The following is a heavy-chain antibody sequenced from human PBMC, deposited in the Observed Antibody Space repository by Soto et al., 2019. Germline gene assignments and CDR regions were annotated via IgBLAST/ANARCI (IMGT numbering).Heavy chain of an antibody. J-gene: IGHJ6*03. CDR1: GGSISSYY. CDR2: IFHSGST. V-gene: IGHV4-59*08. Sequence: PSETLSLTCTVSGGSISSYYWSWIRQPPGKGLEWIGYIFHSGSTNYNPSLKSRVTISVDMSKNQFSLKLSSVTAADTAVYYCARRQQDYYYYMDVWGKGTTVTVSS. CDR3: ARRQQDYYYYMDV.